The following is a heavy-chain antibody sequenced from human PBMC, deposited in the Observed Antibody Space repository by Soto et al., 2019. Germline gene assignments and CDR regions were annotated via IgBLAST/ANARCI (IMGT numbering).Heavy chain of an antibody. CDR3: ARERYPSYYYDSRGYDGAFDI. D-gene: IGHD3-22*01. Sequence: ASVKVSCKASGYTFTNYYMHWVRQAPGQGLEWMGIIDPSAGSTTYAQKFQGRVTVTRDTSTSTVDMELSSLRSEDTAVYYCARERYPSYYYDSRGYDGAFDIWG. CDR2: IDPSAGST. V-gene: IGHV1-46*03. J-gene: IGHJ3*02. CDR1: GYTFTNYY.